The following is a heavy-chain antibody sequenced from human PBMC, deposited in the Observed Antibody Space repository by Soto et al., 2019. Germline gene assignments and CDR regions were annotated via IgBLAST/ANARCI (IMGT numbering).Heavy chain of an antibody. CDR1: GDSIPSRSRY. CDR2: IYYDGNT. D-gene: IGHD6-6*01. Sequence: SDTLSLTCTVAGDSIPSRSRYWLWICPTPGKGLECIANIYYDGNTYYNPSLKSRVAISLDTSKNQFSLRLNSVTAADTAVYYCARSSIEPRVFMYPFDSWGQGTLVTVS. CDR3: ARSSIEPRVFMYPFDS. J-gene: IGHJ4*02. V-gene: IGHV4-39*01.